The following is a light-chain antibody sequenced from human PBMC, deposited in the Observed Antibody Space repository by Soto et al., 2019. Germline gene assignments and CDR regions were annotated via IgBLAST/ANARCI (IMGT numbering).Light chain of an antibody. CDR3: QNYDSLPIN. V-gene: IGKV3-20*01. Sequence: EIVLTQSPGTLSFSPGERAALSCRASQSVSSSYLAWYQQKPGQPPRLLIYGASSRATGIPDRFSGSGSGTDFTLTISRLEPEDFAVFYCQNYDSLPINFGQGTRLEIK. CDR2: GAS. J-gene: IGKJ5*01. CDR1: QSVSSSY.